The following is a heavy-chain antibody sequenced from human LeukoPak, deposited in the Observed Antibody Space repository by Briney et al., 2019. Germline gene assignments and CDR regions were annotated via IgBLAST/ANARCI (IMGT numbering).Heavy chain of an antibody. CDR3: ARDRYSGYDNAFDI. J-gene: IGHJ3*02. V-gene: IGHV4-4*07. D-gene: IGHD5-12*01. CDR2: IYSSGST. Sequence: SETLSLTCTVSGGSISRYYWSWIRQPAGKRLEWIGRIYSSGSTNYNPSLKSRVTISVDTSKNQFSLKLSSMTAADTAVYYCARDRYSGYDNAFDIWGQGTMVTVSS. CDR1: GGSISRYY.